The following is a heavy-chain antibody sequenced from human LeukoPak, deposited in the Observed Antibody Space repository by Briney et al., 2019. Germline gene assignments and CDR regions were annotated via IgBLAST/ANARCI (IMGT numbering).Heavy chain of an antibody. CDR3: AKFVVGATTRSYFDY. D-gene: IGHD1-26*01. CDR2: ISGSGGST. J-gene: IGHJ4*02. CDR1: GFTFSIYS. V-gene: IGHV3-23*01. Sequence: GGSLRLSCAASGFTFSIYSMNWVRQAPGKGLEWVSAISGSGGSTYYADSVKGRFTISRDNSKNTLYLQMNSLRAEDTAVYYCAKFVVGATTRSYFDYWGQGTLVTVSS.